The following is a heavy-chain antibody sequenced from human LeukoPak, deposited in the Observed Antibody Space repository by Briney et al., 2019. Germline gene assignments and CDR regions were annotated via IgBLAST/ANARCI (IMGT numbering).Heavy chain of an antibody. CDR3: ARSSGYYSSLFYMHV. D-gene: IGHD3-22*01. J-gene: IGHJ6*03. Sequence: ASVKVSCKASGYTFTGYYMHRVRQAPGQGLEWMGWINPNSGGTNYAQKFQGRVTMTRDTSISTAYMELSSLRSEDTAVYYCARSSGYYSSLFYMHVWGKGTTVTVSS. V-gene: IGHV1-2*02. CDR2: INPNSGGT. CDR1: GYTFTGYY.